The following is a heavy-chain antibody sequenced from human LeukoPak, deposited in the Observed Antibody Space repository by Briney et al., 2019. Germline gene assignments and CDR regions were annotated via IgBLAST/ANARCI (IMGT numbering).Heavy chain of an antibody. Sequence: KPSETLSLTCTVSGGSISSSSYCWGWIRQPPGKGLEWIGSIYYSGSTYYNPSLKSRVTISVDTSKNQFSLKLSSVTAADTAVYYCARRPRYSSSWDTFGYWGQGTLVTVSS. J-gene: IGHJ4*02. CDR1: GGSISSSSYC. D-gene: IGHD6-13*01. V-gene: IGHV4-39*01. CDR3: ARRPRYSSSWDTFGY. CDR2: IYYSGST.